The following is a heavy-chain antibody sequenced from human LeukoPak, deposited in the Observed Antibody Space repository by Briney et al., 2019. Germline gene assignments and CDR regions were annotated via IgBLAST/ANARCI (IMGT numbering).Heavy chain of an antibody. V-gene: IGHV3-30*02. CDR2: IRYDGSNK. CDR3: AKDYYYYYYMDV. J-gene: IGHJ6*03. CDR1: GFTFSSYG. Sequence: PGGSLRLSCAASGFTFSSYGMHWVRQAPGKGLEWVAFIRYDGSNKYYADSVEGRFTISRDNSKNTLYLQMNSLRAEDTAVYYCAKDYYYYYYMDVWGKGTTVTVSS.